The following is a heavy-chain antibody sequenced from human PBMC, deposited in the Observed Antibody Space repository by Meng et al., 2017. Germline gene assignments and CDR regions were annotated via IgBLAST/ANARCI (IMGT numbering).Heavy chain of an antibody. CDR2: INWNGGST. CDR3: AREAPNWNYIEYAFDI. V-gene: IGHV3-20*04. D-gene: IGHD1-7*01. J-gene: IGHJ3*02. CDR1: GFTFDDYG. Sequence: GESLKISCAASGFTFDDYGMSWVRQAPGKGLEWVSGINWNGGSTGYADSVKGRFTISRDNAKNTLYLQMNSLRAEDTAVYYCAREAPNWNYIEYAFDIWGQGTMVTVSS.